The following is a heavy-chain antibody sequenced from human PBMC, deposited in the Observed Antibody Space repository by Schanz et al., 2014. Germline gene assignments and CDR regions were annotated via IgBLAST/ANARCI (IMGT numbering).Heavy chain of an antibody. CDR2: MNPNSDKT. Sequence: QGQLVESGGEVKKPGASVKVSCKASGYTFTSYDIGWVRQATGQGLEWMGWMNPNSDKTGFPQKFQGRVTMTRTISESTAYMELSSLRSEDTAVYYCARLRAGPFYFDYWGQGTLVTVSS. V-gene: IGHV1-8*01. CDR1: GYTFTSYD. CDR3: ARLRAGPFYFDY. J-gene: IGHJ4*02. D-gene: IGHD6-19*01.